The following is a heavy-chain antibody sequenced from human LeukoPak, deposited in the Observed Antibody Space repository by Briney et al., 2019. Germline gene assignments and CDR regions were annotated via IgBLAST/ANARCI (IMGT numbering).Heavy chain of an antibody. CDR1: GFTFSSYG. V-gene: IGHV3-30*03. CDR2: TSYDGSNK. CDR3: AGESMIMEEPDAFDI. Sequence: GSLRLSCAASGFTFSSYGMHWVRQAPGKGLEWVAVTSYDGSNKYYADSVKGRFTISRDNSKNTLYLQMNSLRAEDTAVYHCAGESMIMEEPDAFDIWGQGTMVTVSS. J-gene: IGHJ3*02. D-gene: IGHD3-22*01.